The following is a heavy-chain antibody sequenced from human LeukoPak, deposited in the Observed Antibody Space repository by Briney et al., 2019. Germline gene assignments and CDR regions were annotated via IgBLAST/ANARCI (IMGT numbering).Heavy chain of an antibody. CDR1: GYTFTSYY. CDR3: AREDSGSHIDY. V-gene: IGHV1-46*03. D-gene: IGHD1-26*01. CDR2: INPSGGST. J-gene: IGHJ4*02. Sequence: ASVKVSCKASGYTFTSYYMHWVRQAPGQGLEWMGIINPSGGSTNYAQKFQGRVTMTRDTSTRTVYMELSSLRSEDTAVYYCAREDSGSHIDYWGQGTLVTVSS.